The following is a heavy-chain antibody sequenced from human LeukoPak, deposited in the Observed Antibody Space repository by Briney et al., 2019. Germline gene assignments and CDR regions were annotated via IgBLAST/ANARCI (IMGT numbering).Heavy chain of an antibody. CDR2: IIPIFGTA. CDR3: ARETALEYLRLQNGFDV. D-gene: IGHD2/OR15-2a*01. V-gene: IGHV1-69*06. J-gene: IGHJ3*01. Sequence: SVKVSCKASGGTFSSYAISWVRQAPGQGLEWMGGIIPIFGTANYAQKFQGRVTITADKSTSTAYMELSSLRSDDTAVYFCARETALEYLRLQNGFDVWGQGTKVTVSS. CDR1: GGTFSSYA.